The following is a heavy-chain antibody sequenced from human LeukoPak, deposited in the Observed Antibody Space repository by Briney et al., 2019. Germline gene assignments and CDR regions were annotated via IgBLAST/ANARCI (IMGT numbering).Heavy chain of an antibody. CDR2: INHSGST. CDR1: GGXFSGYY. J-gene: IGHJ3*02. Sequence: SETLSLTCDVYGGXFSGYYWSWIRQPPGKGLEWIGEINHSGSTNYNPSLKSRVTISVDTSKNQFSLKLSSVTAADTAVYYCARAPAVLRYFDWLLSAFDIWGQGTMVTVSS. D-gene: IGHD3-9*01. V-gene: IGHV4-34*01. CDR3: ARAPAVLRYFDWLLSAFDI.